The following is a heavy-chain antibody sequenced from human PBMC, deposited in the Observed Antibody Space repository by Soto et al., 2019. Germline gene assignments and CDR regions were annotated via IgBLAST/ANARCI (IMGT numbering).Heavy chain of an antibody. Sequence: QVQLVQSGAEVKKPGASVKVSCKASGYTFTSYGISWVRQAPGQGLEWMGWISAYNGKTNYAQKLQVRVTMNTDTSTSTAYMEQRSLRSDDTAVYYCATDSSGYYHYYYYGMDVWGQGTTVTVSS. D-gene: IGHD3-22*01. CDR3: ATDSSGYYHYYYYGMDV. V-gene: IGHV1-18*04. CDR2: ISAYNGKT. J-gene: IGHJ6*02. CDR1: GYTFTSYG.